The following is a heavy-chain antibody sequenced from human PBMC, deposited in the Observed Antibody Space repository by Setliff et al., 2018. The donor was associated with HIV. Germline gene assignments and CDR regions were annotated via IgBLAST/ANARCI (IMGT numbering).Heavy chain of an antibody. D-gene: IGHD2-2*01. V-gene: IGHV4-4*02. CDR3: ARGDSTWPTQLLDV. CDR1: GGSISSSNY. CDR2: IYHSGSV. J-gene: IGHJ6*03. Sequence: KTSETLSLTCAVSGGSISSSNYWSWVRQPPGKGLEWIGEIYHSGSVNHNPSLRSRVTMSVDKSKNQFSLRLSSVTAADTAVYYCARGDSTWPTQLLDVWGKGTTVTVSS.